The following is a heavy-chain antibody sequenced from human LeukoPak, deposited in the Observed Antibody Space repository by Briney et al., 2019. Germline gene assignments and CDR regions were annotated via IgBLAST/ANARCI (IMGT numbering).Heavy chain of an antibody. Sequence: GGSLRLCCAASGFIFTNYWMSWVRQAPGKGLEWVANIKQDGSQRDYVDSVKGRFTISRDNAKNSLCLQMNSLRAEDTAVYYCAKDHSSGWQFDSWGQGTLVTVSS. CDR2: IKQDGSQR. CDR3: AKDHSSGWQFDS. V-gene: IGHV3-7*01. D-gene: IGHD6-19*01. J-gene: IGHJ4*02. CDR1: GFIFTNYW.